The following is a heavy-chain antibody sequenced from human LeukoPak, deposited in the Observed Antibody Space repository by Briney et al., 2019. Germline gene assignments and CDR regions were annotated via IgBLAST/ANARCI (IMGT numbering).Heavy chain of an antibody. CDR2: ISGSGGST. CDR1: GFTFSSYG. D-gene: IGHD5-12*01. CDR3: AKGFNPRGYSGYDSSNYYYYMDV. Sequence: GGSLRLSCAASGFTFSSYGMSWVRQAPGKGLEWVSAISGSGGSTYYADSVKGRFTISRDNSKNTLYLQMNSLRAEDTAVYYCAKGFNPRGYSGYDSSNYYYYMDVWGKGTTVTVSS. V-gene: IGHV3-23*01. J-gene: IGHJ6*03.